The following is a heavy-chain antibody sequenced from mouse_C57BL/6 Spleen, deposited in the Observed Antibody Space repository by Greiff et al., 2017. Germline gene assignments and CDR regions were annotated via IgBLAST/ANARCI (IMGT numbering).Heavy chain of an antibody. D-gene: IGHD1-1*01. CDR1: GYAFSSSW. Sequence: QVQLQQSGPELVKPGASVKISCKASGYAFSSSWMNWVKQRPGKGLEWIGRIYPGDGDTNYNGKFKGKATLTADKSSSTAYMQLSSLTSADSAVXFCARSDYYYGSRLAYWGQGTLVTVSA. CDR3: ARSDYYYGSRLAY. J-gene: IGHJ3*01. V-gene: IGHV1-82*01. CDR2: IYPGDGDT.